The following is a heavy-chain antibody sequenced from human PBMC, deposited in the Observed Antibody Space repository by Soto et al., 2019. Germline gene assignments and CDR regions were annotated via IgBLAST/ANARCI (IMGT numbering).Heavy chain of an antibody. D-gene: IGHD3-16*01. CDR3: ARLGRKAMDV. J-gene: IGHJ6*02. CDR1: GGTFDAYT. V-gene: IGHV1-69*01. CDR2: IIPLFGTA. Sequence: QVQLVQSGAEVRKPGSSVRVSCKASGGTFDAYTITWVRQAPGQGLEWMGGIIPLFGTANYAQKFQGRVTITADESTTTAHMELSSLRSEDTAVYFCARLGRKAMDVWGQGTTVTISS.